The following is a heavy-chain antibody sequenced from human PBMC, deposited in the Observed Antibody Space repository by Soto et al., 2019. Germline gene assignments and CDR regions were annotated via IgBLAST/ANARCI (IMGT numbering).Heavy chain of an antibody. V-gene: IGHV1-69*06. CDR1: GGTFSSYA. Sequence: QVQLVQSGAEVKKPGSSVKVSCKASGGTFSSYAISWVRQAPGQGLEWMGGIIPIFGTANYAQKFQGRVTITADKSTSTAYMELSSLRSEDTAVYYCARDLNCTNGLCYDYYGMDVWGQGTTVTVSS. D-gene: IGHD2-8*01. J-gene: IGHJ6*02. CDR2: IIPIFGTA. CDR3: ARDLNCTNGLCYDYYGMDV.